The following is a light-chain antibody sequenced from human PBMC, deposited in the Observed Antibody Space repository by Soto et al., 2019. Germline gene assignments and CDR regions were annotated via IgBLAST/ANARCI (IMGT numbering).Light chain of an antibody. CDR1: QSVSNN. CDR2: GAS. J-gene: IGKJ5*01. Sequence: EIVMTQSPVTLSASPGERVTLSCRASQSVSNNLAWYQQKSGQAPRLLIYGASTRVTGIPARFSGSGSGTEFTLAISSLQSEDFAIYYCQQYNNWPPVTFGQGTRLEIK. CDR3: QQYNNWPPVT. V-gene: IGKV3-15*01.